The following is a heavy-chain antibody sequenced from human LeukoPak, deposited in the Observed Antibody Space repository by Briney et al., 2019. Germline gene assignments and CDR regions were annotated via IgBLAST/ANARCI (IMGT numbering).Heavy chain of an antibody. CDR3: AGNYLYYYGMDV. V-gene: IGHV3-11*01. Sequence: GGSLGLSCAAYGFTFSDYYMSWIRQAPGKGLEWVSYISHSGSTIYYADSVKGRFTISRDNAKNSLYLQVNSLRAEDTAVYYCAGNYLYYYGMDVWGQGTTVTVSS. J-gene: IGHJ6*02. CDR2: ISHSGSTI. CDR1: GFTFSDYY.